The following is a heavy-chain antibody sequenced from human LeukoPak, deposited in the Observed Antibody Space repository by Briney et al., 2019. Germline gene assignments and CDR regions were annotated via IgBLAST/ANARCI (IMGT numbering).Heavy chain of an antibody. Sequence: PGRSLRLSCAASGFTFSNYGMQWVRQTPGKGLEWVAVIWYDGRRKYYADSVRGRFTISRDDSKNTVYLQMNSLRVEDTAVYYCARDYCSTTTCLDYWGQGTLVTVSS. CDR1: GFTFSNYG. V-gene: IGHV3-33*01. CDR3: ARDYCSTTTCLDY. J-gene: IGHJ4*02. D-gene: IGHD2-2*01. CDR2: IWYDGRRK.